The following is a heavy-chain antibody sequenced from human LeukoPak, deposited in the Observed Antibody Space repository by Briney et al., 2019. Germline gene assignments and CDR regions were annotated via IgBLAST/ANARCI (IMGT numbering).Heavy chain of an antibody. CDR2: IYTSGST. Sequence: PSGTLSLTCTVSGGSMSSYYWSWIRQPAGKGLEWIGRIYTSGSTDYNPSLKSRVTMSVDTSKNQFSLKLSSVTAADTAVYYCPRDSGTTGEVKFDPWGQGTLVTVSS. CDR1: GGSMSSYY. V-gene: IGHV4-4*07. J-gene: IGHJ5*02. CDR3: PRDSGTTGEVKFDP. D-gene: IGHD3-10*01.